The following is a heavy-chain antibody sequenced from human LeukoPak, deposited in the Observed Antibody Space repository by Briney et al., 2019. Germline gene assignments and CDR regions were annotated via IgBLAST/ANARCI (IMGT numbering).Heavy chain of an antibody. Sequence: ASVKVSCKASGYTFTSYDINWVRQATGQGLEWMGWINPNSGGTNYAQKFQGRVTMTRDTSISTAYMELSRLRSDDTAVYYCARPPQASSGWSDPFDYWGQGTLVTVSS. V-gene: IGHV1-2*02. D-gene: IGHD6-19*01. CDR3: ARPPQASSGWSDPFDY. CDR2: INPNSGGT. CDR1: GYTFTSYD. J-gene: IGHJ4*02.